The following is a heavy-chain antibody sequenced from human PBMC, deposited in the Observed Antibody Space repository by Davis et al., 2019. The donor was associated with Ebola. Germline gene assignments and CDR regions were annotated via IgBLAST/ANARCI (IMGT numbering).Heavy chain of an antibody. CDR1: GFTFSSYW. CDR2: IKQDGSEK. CDR3: ARGAGTYYYYGMDV. D-gene: IGHD1-1*01. V-gene: IGHV3-7*01. J-gene: IGHJ6*02. Sequence: GGSLRFSCAASGFTFSSYWMSWVRQAPGKGLEWVANIKQDGSEKYYVDSVKGRFTISRDNAKNSLYLQMNSLRAEDTAVYYCARGAGTYYYYGMDVWGQGTTVTVSS.